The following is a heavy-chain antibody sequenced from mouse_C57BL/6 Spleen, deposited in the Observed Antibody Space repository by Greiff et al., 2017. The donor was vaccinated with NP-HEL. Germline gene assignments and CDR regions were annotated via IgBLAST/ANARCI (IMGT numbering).Heavy chain of an antibody. CDR3: ARSGYSNYDY. CDR1: GFTFSDYG. J-gene: IGHJ2*01. D-gene: IGHD2-5*01. V-gene: IGHV5-17*01. CDR2: ISSGSSTI. Sequence: DVKLVESGGGLVKPGGSLKLSCAASGFTFSDYGMHWVRQAPEKGLEWVAYISSGSSTIYYADTVKGRFTISRDNAKNTLFLQMTSLRSEDTAMYYCARSGYSNYDYWGQGTTLTVSS.